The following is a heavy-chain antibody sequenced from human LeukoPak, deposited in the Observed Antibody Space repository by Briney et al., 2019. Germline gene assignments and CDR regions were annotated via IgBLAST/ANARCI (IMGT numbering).Heavy chain of an antibody. CDR2: INHSRST. J-gene: IGHJ4*02. Sequence: SETLSLTCAVYGGSFSGYYWSWIRQPPGKGLEWIGEINHSRSTNYNPSLKSRVTISVDTSKNQFSLKLSSVTAADTAVYYCASEYYYDSSGYYYMGYFDYWGQGTLVTVSS. CDR1: GGSFSGYY. D-gene: IGHD3-22*01. V-gene: IGHV4-34*01. CDR3: ASEYYYDSSGYYYMGYFDY.